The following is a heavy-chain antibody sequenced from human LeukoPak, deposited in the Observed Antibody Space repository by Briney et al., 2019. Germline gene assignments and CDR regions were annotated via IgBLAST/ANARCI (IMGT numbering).Heavy chain of an antibody. D-gene: IGHD2-2*01. J-gene: IGHJ6*03. CDR1: VFTFSSYG. Sequence: GGSLRLSCAASVFTFSSYGMHWVRQAPGKGLEWVAFIRYDGSNKYYADSVKGRFTISRDNSKNTLYLQMNSLRAEDTAVYYGATPPEPDCSSTSCQRVYYYYYMDVWGKGTTVTVSS. CDR2: IRYDGSNK. CDR3: ATPPEPDCSSTSCQRVYYYYYMDV. V-gene: IGHV3-30*02.